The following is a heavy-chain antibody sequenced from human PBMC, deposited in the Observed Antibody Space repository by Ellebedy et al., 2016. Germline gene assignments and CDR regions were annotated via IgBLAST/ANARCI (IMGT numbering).Heavy chain of an antibody. CDR1: GGSFSGYY. D-gene: IGHD5-12*01. CDR2: INHSGST. Sequence: SETLSLTCAVYGGSFSGYYWSWIRQPPGKGLEWIGEINHSGSTNYNPSLKSRVIISVDTSKNQFSLKLSSVTAADTAVYYCARGQRGWLRLGMDVWGQGTTVTVSS. CDR3: ARGQRGWLRLGMDV. V-gene: IGHV4-34*01. J-gene: IGHJ6*02.